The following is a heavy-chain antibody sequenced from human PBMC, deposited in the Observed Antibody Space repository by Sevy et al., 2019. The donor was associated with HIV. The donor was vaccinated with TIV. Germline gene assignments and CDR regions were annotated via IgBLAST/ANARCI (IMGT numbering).Heavy chain of an antibody. CDR1: GFTFSSYA. CDR2: ISHSGDGT. D-gene: IGHD2-2*02. J-gene: IGHJ6*02. CDR3: AKGNLVVPTVIYYYYGMSV. V-gene: IGHV3-23*01. Sequence: GGSLRLSCAASGFTFSSYAMSWVRQAPGKGLEWVSAISHSGDGTYYADSVKGRFTISRDNSKNTQYLDMNSLRAEDTAVYYCAKGNLVVPTVIYYYYGMSVWGQGTTVTVSS.